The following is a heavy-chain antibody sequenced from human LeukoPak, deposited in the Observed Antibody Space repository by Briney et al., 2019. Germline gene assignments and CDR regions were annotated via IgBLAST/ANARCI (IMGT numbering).Heavy chain of an antibody. CDR3: AREYSSSSGRAFDY. D-gene: IGHD6-6*01. CDR1: GFSFSSYW. V-gene: IGHV3-74*01. CDR2: ISSDESST. J-gene: IGHJ4*02. Sequence: PGGSLRLSCAASGFSFSSYWMHWVRQAPGKGLVWVSRISSDESSTTYADSVRGRFTISRDNAKNKLYLQMNSLRVEDTAVYYCAREYSSSSGRAFDYWGQGTLVTVSP.